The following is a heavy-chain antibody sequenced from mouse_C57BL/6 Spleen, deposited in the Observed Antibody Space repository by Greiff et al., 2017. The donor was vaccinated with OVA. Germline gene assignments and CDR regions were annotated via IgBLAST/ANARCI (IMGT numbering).Heavy chain of an antibody. D-gene: IGHD2-3*01. CDR2: IWSGGST. J-gene: IGHJ2*01. CDR3: DREGGYSNYFDY. V-gene: IGHV2-2*01. Sequence: VKLQESGPGLVQPSQSLSITRTVSGFPLTSYGVHWVRQSPGKGLEWLGVIWSGGSTDYNAAFISRLSISKDNSKSQVFFKMNNLKADDTDIYYCDREGGYSNYFDYWGQGTTLTVSS. CDR1: GFPLTSYG.